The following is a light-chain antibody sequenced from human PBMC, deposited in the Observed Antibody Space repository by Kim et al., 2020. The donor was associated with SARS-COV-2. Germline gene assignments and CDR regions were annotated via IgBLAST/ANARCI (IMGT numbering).Light chain of an antibody. CDR2: STD. J-gene: IGLJ3*02. CDR3: LLDYGRQWV. CDR1: TGAVTRDNF. Sequence: QAVVTQEPSLTVSPGGTVTLTCASSTGAVTRDNFPNWFHQKPGQAPRALIYSTDNKHSWTPARFSGSLLGDKAALTVSGVQPDDVGDYFCLLDYGRQWVFGGGTQLTVL. V-gene: IGLV7-43*01.